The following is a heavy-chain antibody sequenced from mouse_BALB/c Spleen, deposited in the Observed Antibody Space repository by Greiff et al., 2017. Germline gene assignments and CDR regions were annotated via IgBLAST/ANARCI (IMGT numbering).Heavy chain of an antibody. D-gene: IGHD1-2*01. CDR3: ARVLRPHAMDY. CDR1: GFTFSSFG. Sequence: EVQVVESGGGLVQPGGSRKLSCAASGFTFSSFGMHWVRQAPEKGLEWVAYISSGSSTIYYADTVKGRFTISRDNPKNTLFLHMTSLRSEDTAMYYCARVLRPHAMDYWGQGTSVTVSS. V-gene: IGHV5-17*02. CDR2: ISSGSSTI. J-gene: IGHJ4*01.